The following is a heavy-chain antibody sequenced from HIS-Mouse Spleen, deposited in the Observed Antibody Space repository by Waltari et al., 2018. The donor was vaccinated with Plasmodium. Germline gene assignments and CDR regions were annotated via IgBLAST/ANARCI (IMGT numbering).Heavy chain of an antibody. CDR3: ASSWYWYFDL. CDR2: IKQDGSEK. Sequence: EVQLVESGGGLVQPGGSLRLSCAASGFPFRSYWMSWVRQAPGKGLEWGANIKQDGSEKDYVDSVKGRFTMSRDNAKNSLYLQMNSLRAEDTAVYYCASSWYWYFDLWGRGTLVTVSS. CDR1: GFPFRSYW. D-gene: IGHD6-13*01. V-gene: IGHV3-7*01. J-gene: IGHJ2*01.